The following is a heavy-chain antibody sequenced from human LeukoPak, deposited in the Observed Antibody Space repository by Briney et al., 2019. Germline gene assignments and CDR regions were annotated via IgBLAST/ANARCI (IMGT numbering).Heavy chain of an antibody. CDR3: AASSYPTYYDFWSGYSFDY. CDR1: GYTFTGYY. J-gene: IGHJ4*02. D-gene: IGHD3-3*01. CDR2: INPNSGGT. V-gene: IGHV1-2*02. Sequence: ASVKVSCKASGYTFTGYYMHWVRQAPGQGLEWMGWINPNSGGTNYAQKFQGRVTMTRDMSTSTAYMELSSLRSEDTAVYYCAASSYPTYYDFWSGYSFDYWGQGTLVTVSS.